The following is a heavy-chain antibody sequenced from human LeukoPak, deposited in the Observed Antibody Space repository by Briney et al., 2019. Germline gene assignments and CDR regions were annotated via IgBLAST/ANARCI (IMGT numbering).Heavy chain of an antibody. J-gene: IGHJ6*03. CDR2: ISADGGTI. V-gene: IGHV3-48*01. Sequence: PGGSLRLSCEASEFSLRTYRMNWVRQAPGKGLGWIAYISADGGTIKYADSVRGRFTISRDNAKNSLFLQMDSLRVEDMGIYFCARDDSKHWAYYYYMDVWGKGTTVTVSS. D-gene: IGHD7-27*01. CDR1: EFSLRTYR. CDR3: ARDDSKHWAYYYYMDV.